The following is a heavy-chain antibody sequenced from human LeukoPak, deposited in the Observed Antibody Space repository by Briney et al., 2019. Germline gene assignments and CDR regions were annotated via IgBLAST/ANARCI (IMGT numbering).Heavy chain of an antibody. J-gene: IGHJ4*02. D-gene: IGHD6-6*01. V-gene: IGHV4-4*09. CDR2: IYTSGST. CDR3: SRPKYRRLVFDY. CDR1: GGSISSYY. Sequence: SETLSLTCTVSGGSISSYYWSWIRQPPGKGLEWIGYIYTSGSTNYNPSLKSRVTISVDTSKNQFSLKLSSVTAADTAVYYWSRPKYRRLVFDYWGQGTLVTVSS.